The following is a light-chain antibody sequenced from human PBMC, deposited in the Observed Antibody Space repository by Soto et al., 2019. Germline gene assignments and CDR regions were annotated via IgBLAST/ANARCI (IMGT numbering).Light chain of an antibody. CDR3: QSFDSSLTGPI. J-gene: IGLJ2*01. Sequence: QSVLTQPPSVSGAPGQRVTISCTGSNSNIGADYEVYWYQQFPGTAPKLLISNNTNRPSGVPDRFSGSRSGTSASLAITGLRSEDEADYYCQSFDSSLTGPIFGVGTKLTVL. CDR1: NSNIGADYE. V-gene: IGLV1-40*01. CDR2: NNT.